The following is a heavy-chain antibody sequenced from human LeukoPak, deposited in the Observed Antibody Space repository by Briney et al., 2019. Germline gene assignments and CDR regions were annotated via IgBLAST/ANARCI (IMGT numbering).Heavy chain of an antibody. CDR3: ATATQTPIEYYFDY. Sequence: GASVKVSCKASGYTFTSYGISWVRQAPGQGLEWLGWINPKSGGTNYAQRFQGRITMTRDTSISTAYMELSRLRSDDTAVYFCATATQTPIEYYFDYWGQGTLVTVSS. J-gene: IGHJ4*02. CDR2: INPKSGGT. D-gene: IGHD3-16*02. CDR1: GYTFTSYG. V-gene: IGHV1-2*02.